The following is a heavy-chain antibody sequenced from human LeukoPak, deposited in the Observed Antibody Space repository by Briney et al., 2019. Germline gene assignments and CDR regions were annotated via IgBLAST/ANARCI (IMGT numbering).Heavy chain of an antibody. CDR1: GGSVTSGNYH. J-gene: IGHJ4*02. CDR3: AAWQTIIFDY. Sequence: SETLSLTCTVSGGSVTSGNYHWTWIRQPPGKGLEWVGYISYSGSTDYNPSLRGRVTMSLDRPRNLFSLKLSSVSAADTAVYYCAAWQTIIFDYWGQGSLVTVSS. CDR2: ISYSGST. D-gene: IGHD5-24*01. V-gene: IGHV4-61*01.